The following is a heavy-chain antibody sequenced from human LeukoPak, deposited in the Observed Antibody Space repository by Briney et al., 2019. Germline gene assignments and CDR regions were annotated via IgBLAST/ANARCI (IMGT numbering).Heavy chain of an antibody. J-gene: IGHJ3*02. CDR1: GGTFSSYT. Sequence: GASVKVSCKASGGTFSSYTISWVRQAPGQGLEWMGRIIPILGIANYAQKFQARVTIPDDKSRSTAYMELSSLRSEDTAVYYCARDRGGIGDAFDIWGQGTIVTVSS. CDR2: IIPILGIA. D-gene: IGHD3-16*01. V-gene: IGHV1-69*04. CDR3: ARDRGGIGDAFDI.